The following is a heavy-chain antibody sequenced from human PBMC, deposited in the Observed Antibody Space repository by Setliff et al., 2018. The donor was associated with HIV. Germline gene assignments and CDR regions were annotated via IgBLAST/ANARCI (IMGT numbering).Heavy chain of an antibody. D-gene: IGHD1-26*01. J-gene: IGHJ3*02. CDR3: AKTSVGATGLYAFDI. Sequence: PSETLSLTCTVSGGSISSHYWNWIRQPPGKGLEWIGYIHYSGSINYNPSLKSRVNISGDTSNNQFSLRLTSMTAADTAVYYCAKTSVGATGLYAFDIWGQGTMVTVSS. V-gene: IGHV4-59*08. CDR2: IHYSGSI. CDR1: GGSISSHY.